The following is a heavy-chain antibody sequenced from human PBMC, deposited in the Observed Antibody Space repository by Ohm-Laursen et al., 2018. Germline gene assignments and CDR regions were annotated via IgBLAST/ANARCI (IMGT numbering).Heavy chain of an antibody. CDR3: HGAGY. J-gene: IGHJ4*02. CDR2: MKHDGSEK. Sequence: SLRLSCAASGFTFSNYWMNWVRQAPGKGLEWVANMKHDGSEKYYVDSVKGRFTISRDSAKNSLYLQMNSLRAEDTAVYFGHGAGYWGQGTLVTVSS. V-gene: IGHV3-7*01. CDR1: GFTFSNYW. D-gene: IGHD4-17*01.